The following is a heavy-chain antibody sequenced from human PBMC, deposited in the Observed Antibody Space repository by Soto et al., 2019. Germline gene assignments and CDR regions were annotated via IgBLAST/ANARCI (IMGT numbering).Heavy chain of an antibody. D-gene: IGHD3-3*01. Sequence: ASVKVYCTASGYTFTSYGISWVRQAPGQGLEWMGWISAYNGNTNYAQKLQGRVTMTTDTSTSTAYMELRSLRSDDTAVYYCARDAQPSLRFLEWFPMDVWGQGTTVTVSS. J-gene: IGHJ6*02. CDR3: ARDAQPSLRFLEWFPMDV. CDR1: GYTFTSYG. V-gene: IGHV1-18*01. CDR2: ISAYNGNT.